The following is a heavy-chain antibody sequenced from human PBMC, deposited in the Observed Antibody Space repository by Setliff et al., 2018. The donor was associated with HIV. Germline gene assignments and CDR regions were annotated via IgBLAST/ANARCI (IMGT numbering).Heavy chain of an antibody. D-gene: IGHD2-8*02. Sequence: SETLSLTCTVSGYSISSGYYRGWIRQPPGRGLEWIGSMYYAGNTFYNTSLKSRLTISVDTSKNHLPLNLSSVTAADTAVYYCARHRAAYWYYDYWGQGTLVTVSS. J-gene: IGHJ4*02. CDR2: MYYAGNT. CDR1: GYSISSGYY. V-gene: IGHV4-38-2*02. CDR3: ARHRAAYWYYDY.